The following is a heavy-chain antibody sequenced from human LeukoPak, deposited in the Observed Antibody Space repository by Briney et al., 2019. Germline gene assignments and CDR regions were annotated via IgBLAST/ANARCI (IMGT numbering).Heavy chain of an antibody. CDR2: ISSSSSYI. Sequence: GGSLRLSCAASGFTVSSSNYMNWVRQAPGKGLEWVSSISSSSSYIYYADSVKGRFTISRDNAKNSLYLQMNSLRAEDTAVYYCARDLGFDYWGQGTLVTVSS. CDR3: ARDLGFDY. CDR1: GFTVSSSNY. V-gene: IGHV3-21*01. D-gene: IGHD3-16*01. J-gene: IGHJ4*02.